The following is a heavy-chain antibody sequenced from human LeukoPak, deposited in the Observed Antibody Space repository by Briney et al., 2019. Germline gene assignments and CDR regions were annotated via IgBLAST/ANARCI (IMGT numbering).Heavy chain of an antibody. D-gene: IGHD3-16*01. CDR1: GYTFTSYG. CDR3: ARGGRVGELWLPLWY. J-gene: IGHJ4*02. V-gene: IGHV1-18*01. CDR2: ISAYNGST. Sequence: GASVKVSCKASGYTFTSYGISWVRQAPGQGLEWMGWISAYNGSTSYTQKFQGRVTMTRDTSTSTVYMEMSSLRSDDTAVYYCARGGRVGELWLPLWYWGQGTLVTVSS.